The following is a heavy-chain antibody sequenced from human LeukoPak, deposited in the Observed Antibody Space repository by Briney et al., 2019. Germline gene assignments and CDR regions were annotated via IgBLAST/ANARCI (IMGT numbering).Heavy chain of an antibody. Sequence: SETLSLTCTVSGGSISSSSYYWGWIRQPPGKGLEWIGSIYYSGSTYYNPSLKSRVTISVDTSKNQFSLKLSSVTAADTAVYYCARAGGGYSYGYWSDPWGQGTLVTVSS. D-gene: IGHD5-18*01. CDR1: GGSISSSSYY. CDR3: ARAGGGYSYGYWSDP. V-gene: IGHV4-39*07. J-gene: IGHJ5*02. CDR2: IYYSGST.